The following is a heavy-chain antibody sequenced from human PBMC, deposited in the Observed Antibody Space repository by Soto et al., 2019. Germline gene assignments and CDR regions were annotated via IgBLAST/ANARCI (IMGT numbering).Heavy chain of an antibody. Sequence: VPVPVSCKAPGYRFISNYVHWVRQVPGQGLEWIAVFTPANGRTTYAETFHGRLTITTDTPPRIVFMELSSLRSEDTAVYFCALNISPRHTYFGMDVWCQVTTGTVSS. D-gene: IGHD6-6*01. CDR2: FTPANGRT. CDR3: ALNISPRHTYFGMDV. J-gene: IGHJ6*02. V-gene: IGHV1-46*01. CDR1: GYRFISNY.